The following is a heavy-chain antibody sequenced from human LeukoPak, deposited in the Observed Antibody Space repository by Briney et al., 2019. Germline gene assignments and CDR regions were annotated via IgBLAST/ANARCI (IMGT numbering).Heavy chain of an antibody. V-gene: IGHV3-7*01. CDR1: GFTFSSYA. Sequence: GGSLRLSCAASGFTFSSYAMSWVRQAPGKGLEWVANIKQDGSEKDYVDSVKGRFTISRDTAKNSLYLQMNSLRAEDTAVYYCARIKSQGVVVPLLRSTYYFDYWGQGTLVTVSS. CDR3: ARIKSQGVVVPLLRSTYYFDY. D-gene: IGHD2-21*01. J-gene: IGHJ4*02. CDR2: IKQDGSEK.